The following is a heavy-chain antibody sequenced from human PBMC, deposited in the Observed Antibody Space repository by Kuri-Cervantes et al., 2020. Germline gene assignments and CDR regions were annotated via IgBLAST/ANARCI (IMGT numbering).Heavy chain of an antibody. V-gene: IGHV4-30-4*08. CDR1: GGSISSSSYY. D-gene: IGHD4-17*01. CDR3: ASTHYGDYGLDY. Sequence: SETLSLTCTVSGGSISSSSYYWSWVRQPPGKGLEWIGYIYYSGSTYYSPSLKSRVTISIDTSKNRFSLKLSSVTAADTAVYYCASTHYGDYGLDYWGQGTLVTVSS. J-gene: IGHJ4*02. CDR2: IYYSGST.